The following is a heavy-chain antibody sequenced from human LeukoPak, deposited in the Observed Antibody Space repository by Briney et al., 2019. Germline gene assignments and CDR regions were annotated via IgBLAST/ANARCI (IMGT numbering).Heavy chain of an antibody. Sequence: GASVKVSCKASGYTFTSYDINRVRQATGQGLEWMGWMNPNSGNTGYAQKFQGRVTMTRNTSISTAYMELSSLRSEDTAVYYCARANDILTGYWFDPWGQGTLVTVSS. J-gene: IGHJ5*02. CDR3: ARANDILTGYWFDP. V-gene: IGHV1-8*01. CDR2: MNPNSGNT. D-gene: IGHD3-9*01. CDR1: GYTFTSYD.